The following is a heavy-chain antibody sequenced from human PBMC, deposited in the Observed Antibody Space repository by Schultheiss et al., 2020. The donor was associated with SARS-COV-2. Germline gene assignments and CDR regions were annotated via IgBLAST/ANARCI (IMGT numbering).Heavy chain of an antibody. V-gene: IGHV3-33*08. J-gene: IGHJ4*02. D-gene: IGHD1-26*01. CDR2: IWYDGSNR. Sequence: GGSLRLSCAASGFTFSNYAMHWVRQAPGKGLEWVAVIWYDGSNRYYADFVKGRFTISRDNSKNTLYLQMNSLRAEDTAVYYCARGVGGSLDYWGQGTLVTVSS. CDR3: ARGVGGSLDY. CDR1: GFTFSNYA.